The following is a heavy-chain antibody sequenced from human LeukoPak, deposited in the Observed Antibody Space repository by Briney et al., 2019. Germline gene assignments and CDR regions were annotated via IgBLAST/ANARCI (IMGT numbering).Heavy chain of an antibody. CDR1: GFTFSSYW. CDR3: ARHIAAAGPGFDY. J-gene: IGHJ4*02. D-gene: IGHD6-13*01. CDR2: INSDGSRT. V-gene: IGHV3-74*01. Sequence: TGGSLILSCAASGFTFSSYWMHRVRQAPGKGLVWVSRINSDGSRTSYADSVKGRFTISRDSAKNTLYLQMNSLRAEDTAVYYCARHIAAAGPGFDYWGQGTLVTVSS.